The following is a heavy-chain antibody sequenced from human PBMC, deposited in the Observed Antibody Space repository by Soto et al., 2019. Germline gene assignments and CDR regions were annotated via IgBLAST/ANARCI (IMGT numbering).Heavy chain of an antibody. CDR3: ASYSSSSVGYGMDV. CDR1: GYTFTGYY. D-gene: IGHD6-13*01. CDR2: INPNSGGT. V-gene: IGHV1-2*04. J-gene: IGHJ6*02. Sequence: GASVKVSCKASGYTFTGYYMHWVRQAPGQGLEWMGWINPNSGGTNYAQKFQGWVTMTRDTSISTAYMELSRLRSDDTAVYYCASYSSSSVGYGMDVWGQGTTVTVS.